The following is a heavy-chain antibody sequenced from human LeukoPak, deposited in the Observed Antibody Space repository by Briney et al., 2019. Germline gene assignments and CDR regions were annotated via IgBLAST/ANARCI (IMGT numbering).Heavy chain of an antibody. CDR2: TSYNGNIK. CDR1: GFTFSSYG. D-gene: IGHD3-22*01. J-gene: IGHJ4*02. Sequence: GGSLRLSCAASGFTFSSYGMHWVRQAPGKGLGWVAGTSYNGNIKYYADYVEGRFSISRDNSKNTLYLQMDSLRAEDTAVYYCAKGDNYYDSSGYYYVRALFDYWGQGTLVTVSS. CDR3: AKGDNYYDSSGYYYVRALFDY. V-gene: IGHV3-30*18.